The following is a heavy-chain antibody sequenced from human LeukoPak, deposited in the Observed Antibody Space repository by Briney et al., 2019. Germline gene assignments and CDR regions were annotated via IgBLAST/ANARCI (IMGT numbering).Heavy chain of an antibody. D-gene: IGHD3-10*01. J-gene: IGHJ4*02. CDR3: ASRNSGSYSQLDY. CDR1: GGSISSGDYY. CDR2: IYYSGST. Sequence: SETLSLTCTVSGGSISSGDYYWSWIRHPPGKGLEWIGYIYYSGSTYYNPSLKSRVTISVDTSKNQFSLKLSSVTAADTAVYYCASRNSGSYSQLDYWGQGTLVTVSS. V-gene: IGHV4-30-4*08.